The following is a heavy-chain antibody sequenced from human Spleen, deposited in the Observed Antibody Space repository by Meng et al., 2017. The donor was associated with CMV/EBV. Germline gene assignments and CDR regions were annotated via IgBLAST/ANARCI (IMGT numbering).Heavy chain of an antibody. V-gene: IGHV3-53*01. CDR3: ARGSTRLRVHFDY. J-gene: IGHJ4*02. CDR1: GFTVSANY. D-gene: IGHD3-3*01. CDR2: IYSGGST. Sequence: GGSLRLSCAASGFTVSANYMTWVRQAPGKGLEWVSLIYSGGSTYYADIVKGRFTISRDNSKNTLFLQMDSLTAEDTAVYYCARGSTRLRVHFDYWGQGTLVTVSS.